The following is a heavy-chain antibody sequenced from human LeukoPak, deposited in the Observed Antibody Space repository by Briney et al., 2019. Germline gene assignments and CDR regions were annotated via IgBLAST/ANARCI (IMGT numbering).Heavy chain of an antibody. CDR1: GFTFTTYG. J-gene: IGHJ3*02. D-gene: IGHD3-3*01. V-gene: IGHV3-23*01. Sequence: GGTLRLSCSASGFTFTTYGMNWVRQAPGKGLEWVSGIGGSGVRTYYADSVKGRFTISRDNSRNTVYLQMKSLRDEDTAVYYCARDGEWLPDAFDIWGQGTMVTVSS. CDR3: ARDGEWLPDAFDI. CDR2: IGGSGVRT.